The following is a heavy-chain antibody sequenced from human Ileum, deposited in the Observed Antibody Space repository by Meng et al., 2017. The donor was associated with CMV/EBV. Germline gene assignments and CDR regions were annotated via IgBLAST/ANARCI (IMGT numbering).Heavy chain of an antibody. D-gene: IGHD1-26*01. CDR2: IYWNDDK. CDR3: AHWVKWELLDY. CDR1: GFSLSNSGVG. V-gene: IGHV2-5*01. Sequence: TCSGFSLSNSGVGVGWIRQPPGKALEWLALIYWNDDKRYSPSLKSRLTITKDTSKNQVVLTMTNMDPVDTATYYCAHWVKWELLDYWGQGTLVTVSS. J-gene: IGHJ4*02.